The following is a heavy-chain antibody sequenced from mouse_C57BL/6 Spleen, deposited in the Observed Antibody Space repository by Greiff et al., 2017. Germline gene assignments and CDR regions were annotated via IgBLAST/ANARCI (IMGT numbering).Heavy chain of an antibody. Sequence: VQLKQSGPELVKPGASVKISCKASGYSFTDYNMNWVKQSNGKSLEWIGVINPNYGTTSYNQKFKGKATLNVDQSSSTAYMQLNSLTSEDSAGYYCAGYGSSYYAMYYWGQGTSGTVSS. J-gene: IGHJ4*01. CDR2: INPNYGTT. V-gene: IGHV1-39*01. D-gene: IGHD1-1*01. CDR1: GYSFTDYN. CDR3: AGYGSSYYAMYY.